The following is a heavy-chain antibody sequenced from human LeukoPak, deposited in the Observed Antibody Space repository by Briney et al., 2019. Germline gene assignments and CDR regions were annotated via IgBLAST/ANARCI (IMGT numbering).Heavy chain of an antibody. CDR3: ARDIGPVLLMRDAFDI. Sequence: QPGGSLRLSCAASGFTFSSYEMNWVRQAPGKGLEWVSYISSSGSTIYYADSVKGRFTISRDNAKNSLYLQMHSLRAEDTAVYYCARDIGPVLLMRDAFDIWGQGTMVTVSS. V-gene: IGHV3-48*03. CDR1: GFTFSSYE. J-gene: IGHJ3*02. D-gene: IGHD3-10*01. CDR2: ISSSGSTI.